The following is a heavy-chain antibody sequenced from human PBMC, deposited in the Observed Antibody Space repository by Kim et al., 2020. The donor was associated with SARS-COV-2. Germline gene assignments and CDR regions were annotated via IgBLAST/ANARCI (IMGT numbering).Heavy chain of an antibody. CDR1: GGSISSYY. CDR2: IYYSGST. J-gene: IGHJ5*02. Sequence: SETLSLTCTVSGGSISSYYWSWIRQPQGKGLEWIGYIYYSGSTNYNPSLKSRVTISVDTSKNQFSLKLSSVTAADTAVYYCARRASGSGSYAHWFDPWGQGTLVTVSS. CDR3: ARRASGSGSYAHWFDP. D-gene: IGHD3-10*01. V-gene: IGHV4-59*08.